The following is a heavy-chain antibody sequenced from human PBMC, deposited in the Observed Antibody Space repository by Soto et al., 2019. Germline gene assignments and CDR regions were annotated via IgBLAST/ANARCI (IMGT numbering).Heavy chain of an antibody. CDR1: GFTSRNYA. CDR2: ISSNGGSA. Sequence: GGSLRLSCAAAGFTSRNYAMNWVRQAPGKGLELVSSISSNGGSAYYADSVKGRFTISRDNSKNTLYLQMNSLRADDTAVYYCARGYCSAVGCYVHYYYGFDVLGQGTTDTVSS. D-gene: IGHD2-15*01. J-gene: IGHJ6*02. V-gene: IGHV3-23*01. CDR3: ARGYCSAVGCYVHYYYGFDV.